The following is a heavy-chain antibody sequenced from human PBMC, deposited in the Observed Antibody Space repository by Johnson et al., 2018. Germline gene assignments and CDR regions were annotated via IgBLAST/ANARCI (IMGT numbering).Heavy chain of an antibody. CDR3: AKTYNYGWNYMDV. CDR1: GFTLSSYG. V-gene: IGHV3-30*18. CDR2: ISHDGTNK. J-gene: IGHJ6*03. Sequence: QVELVESGGGVVQPGRSLRPSCAASGFTLSSYGMHWVRHAPGKGLEWVAVISHDGTNKFYADSVKGRFTISRDNSKNTRYLQINSRRTEDRAVYYCAKTYNYGWNYMDVWGKGSTVTVSS. D-gene: IGHD5-18*01.